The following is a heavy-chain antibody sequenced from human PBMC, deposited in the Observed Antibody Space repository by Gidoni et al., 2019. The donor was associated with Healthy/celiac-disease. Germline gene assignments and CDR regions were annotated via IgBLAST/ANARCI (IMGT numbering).Heavy chain of an antibody. CDR1: GFTCSSYW. Sequence: EVQLVESGGGLVQPGGSLRLSCAASGFTCSSYWMSWVRQAPGKGLEGVANIKQEGSEKYYVDSVKGRFTISRDNAKNSLYLQMNSLRAEDTAVYYCAREARGAFDIWGQGTMVTVSS. J-gene: IGHJ3*02. CDR3: AREARGAFDI. CDR2: IKQEGSEK. D-gene: IGHD3-16*01. V-gene: IGHV3-7*01.